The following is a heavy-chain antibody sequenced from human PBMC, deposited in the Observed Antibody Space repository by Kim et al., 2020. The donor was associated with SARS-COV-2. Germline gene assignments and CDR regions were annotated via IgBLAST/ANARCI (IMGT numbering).Heavy chain of an antibody. CDR2: ISGSGGST. J-gene: IGHJ4*02. D-gene: IGHD3-10*01. CDR1: GFTFSNYG. CDR3: AKDGKWFGEPFDY. Sequence: GGSLRLSCAASGFTFSNYGMTWVRQAPGKGLEWVSIISGSGGSTYYADSVKGRFTISRDNSKNTLYLQMSSLRAEDTAIYFCAKDGKWFGEPFDYWGQGTLVTVSS. V-gene: IGHV3-23*01.